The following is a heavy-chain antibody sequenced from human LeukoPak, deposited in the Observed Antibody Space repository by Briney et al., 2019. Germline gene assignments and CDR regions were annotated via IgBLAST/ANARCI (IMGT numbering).Heavy chain of an antibody. CDR1: GGSFSGYY. CDR3: ARDRAAAGHFDY. Sequence: SETLSLTCAVYGGSFSGYYWSWIRQPPGKGLEWIGEINHSGSTNYNPSLKSRVTISVDTSKNQFSLKLSSVTAADTAVYYCARDRAAAGHFDYWGQGTLVTVSS. J-gene: IGHJ4*02. CDR2: INHSGST. V-gene: IGHV4-34*01. D-gene: IGHD6-13*01.